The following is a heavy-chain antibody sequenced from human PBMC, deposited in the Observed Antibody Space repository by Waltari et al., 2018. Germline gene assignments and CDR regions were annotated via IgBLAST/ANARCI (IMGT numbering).Heavy chain of an antibody. V-gene: IGHV1-69*08. CDR2: SSPMLGSA. CDR3: AKSRGIMVVEGSFDS. Sequence: QVQLVQSGSEVKKPGSSVKVSCKASGGTFSNFIINWVRQAPGQGPQWMGRSSPMLGSAYSAEKFQGRVMISADISTSTAYLELSSLRSDDTAVYYCAKSRGIMVVEGSFDSWGQGTLVTVSS. J-gene: IGHJ4*02. D-gene: IGHD2-21*01. CDR1: GGTFSNFI.